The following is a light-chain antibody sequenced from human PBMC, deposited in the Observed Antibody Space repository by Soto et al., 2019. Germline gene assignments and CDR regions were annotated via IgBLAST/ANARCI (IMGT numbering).Light chain of an antibody. CDR3: HQRQSWPRT. CDR1: QTVSSVH. Sequence: EIVLTQSPGTLSLSPGERGTLSCRASQTVSSVHLAWYQQKPGQAPRLLIYGASRRANGIPDRFSGSGSGTNFTLTISDVQPEDFALYYCHQRQSWPRTFGQGTKVDIK. V-gene: IGKV3-20*01. J-gene: IGKJ1*01. CDR2: GAS.